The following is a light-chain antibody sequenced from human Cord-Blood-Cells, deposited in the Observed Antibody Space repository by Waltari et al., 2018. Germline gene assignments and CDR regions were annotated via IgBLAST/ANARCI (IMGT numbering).Light chain of an antibody. J-gene: IGLJ3*02. CDR2: YDS. CDR1: NIGRKR. V-gene: IGLV3-21*04. CDR3: QVWDSSSDHWV. Sequence: SYVLTQPPSVSVAPGKTARITCWGNNIGRKRVHWYQQKPGQAPVLVIYYDSDRPSGIPALFSGSNSGNTATLTSSRVEAGDEADYYCQVWDSSSDHWVFGGGTKLTVL.